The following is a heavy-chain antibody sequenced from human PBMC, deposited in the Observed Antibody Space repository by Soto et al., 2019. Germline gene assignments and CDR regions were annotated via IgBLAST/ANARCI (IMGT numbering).Heavy chain of an antibody. Sequence: PGESLKISCKGSGYSFTSYWISWVRQMPGKGLEWMGRIDPSDSYTNYSPSFQGHVTISADKSISTAYLQWSSLKASDTAMYYCARRRQSYGKDYYYYGMDVWGQGTTVTVSS. CDR1: GYSFTSYW. CDR2: IDPSDSYT. V-gene: IGHV5-10-1*01. CDR3: ARRRQSYGKDYYYYGMDV. J-gene: IGHJ6*02. D-gene: IGHD4-17*01.